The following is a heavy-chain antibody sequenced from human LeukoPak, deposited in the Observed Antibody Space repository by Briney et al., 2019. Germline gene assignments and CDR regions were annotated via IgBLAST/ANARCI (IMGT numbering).Heavy chain of an antibody. D-gene: IGHD3-22*01. V-gene: IGHV4-30-2*01. CDR3: ATKKDYYYDSSGYYYDVAFDI. CDR1: GGSISSGGYS. Sequence: SETLSLTCAVSGGSISSGGYSWSWIRQQPGKGLEWIGYIYHSGSTNYNPSLKSRVTISVDTSKNQFPLKLSSVTAADTAVYYCATKKDYYYDSSGYYYDVAFDIWGQGTMVTVSS. J-gene: IGHJ3*02. CDR2: IYHSGST.